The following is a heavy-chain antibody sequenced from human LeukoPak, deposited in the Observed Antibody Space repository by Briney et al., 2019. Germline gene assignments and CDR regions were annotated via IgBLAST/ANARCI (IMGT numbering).Heavy chain of an antibody. CDR3: ARSRDYYDSSGYPA. J-gene: IGHJ5*02. CDR2: ISSRSSYI. V-gene: IGHV3-21*01. CDR1: GFTFSSYS. D-gene: IGHD3-22*01. Sequence: GGSLRLSCAASGFTFSSYSMNWVRQAPGKGLEWVSSISSRSSYIYYADSVKGRFTISRDNAKNSLYLQMNSLRAEDTAVYYCARSRDYYDSSGYPAWGQGTLVTVSS.